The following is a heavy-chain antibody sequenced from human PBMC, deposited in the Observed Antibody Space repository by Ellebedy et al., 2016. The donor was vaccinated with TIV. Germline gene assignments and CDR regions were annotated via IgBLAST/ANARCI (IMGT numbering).Heavy chain of an antibody. J-gene: IGHJ4*02. V-gene: IGHV1-24*01. Sequence: AASVKVSCKVSGYTLTELSMHWVRQAPGKGLEWMGGFDPEDGETIYAQKFQGRVTMTEDTSTDTAYMELSSLRSEDTAVYYCATAGGSYGPGGYFDYWGQGTLVTVSS. CDR1: GYTLTELS. CDR3: ATAGGSYGPGGYFDY. CDR2: FDPEDGET. D-gene: IGHD3-16*01.